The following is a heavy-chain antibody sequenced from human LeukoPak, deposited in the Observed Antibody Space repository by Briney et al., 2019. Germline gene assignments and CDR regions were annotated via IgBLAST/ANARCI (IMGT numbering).Heavy chain of an antibody. D-gene: IGHD3-10*01. J-gene: IGHJ5*02. CDR2: INPNSGGT. Sequence: GASVKVSCKASGYTFTGYYMHWVRQAPGQGLEWMGWINPNSGGTNYAQKFQGRVTITADKSTSTAYMELSSLRSEDTAVYYCARDGIASSTLITMVRGVNKGTNWFDPWGQGTLVTVSS. CDR3: ARDGIASSTLITMVRGVNKGTNWFDP. V-gene: IGHV1-2*02. CDR1: GYTFTGYY.